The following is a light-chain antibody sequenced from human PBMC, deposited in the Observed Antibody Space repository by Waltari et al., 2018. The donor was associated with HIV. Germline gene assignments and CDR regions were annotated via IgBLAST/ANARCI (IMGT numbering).Light chain of an antibody. CDR1: SSNIGSNT. V-gene: IGLV1-44*01. Sequence: QSVLTQSPSASGAPGQRVTISCSGISSNIGSNTVNWYQQLPGTAPKLIIYRNDQRPSGVPDRFSGSKSGTSTSLAISGLQSADEAGYYCAAWDDSLSGWVFGGGTKLTVL. CDR2: RND. J-gene: IGLJ3*02. CDR3: AAWDDSLSGWV.